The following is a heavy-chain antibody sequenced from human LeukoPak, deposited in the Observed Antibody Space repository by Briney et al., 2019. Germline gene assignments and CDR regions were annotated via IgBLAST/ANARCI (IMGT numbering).Heavy chain of an antibody. D-gene: IGHD2-2*01. J-gene: IGHJ4*02. Sequence: PSETLSLTCTVSGGSISSGGYYWSWIRQPPGKGLEWIGYIYHSGSTYYNPSLKSRVTISVDRSKNQFSLKLSSVTAADTAVYYCARSGIVVVPAVYAGFDYWGQGTLVTVSS. CDR2: IYHSGST. CDR3: ARSGIVVVPAVYAGFDY. CDR1: GGSISSGGYY. V-gene: IGHV4-30-2*01.